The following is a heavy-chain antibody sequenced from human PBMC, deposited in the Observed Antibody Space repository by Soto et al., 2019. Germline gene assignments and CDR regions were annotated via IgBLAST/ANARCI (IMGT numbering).Heavy chain of an antibody. Sequence: GESLKISCKGSGYSFTSYWISWVRQMPGKGLEWMGRIDPSDSYTNYSPSFQGHVTISADKSISTAYLQWSSLKASDTAMYYCASRNLIVLPYEVTTPGAFYIWGQGTMVTVS. D-gene: IGHD3-22*01. J-gene: IGHJ3*02. CDR3: ASRNLIVLPYEVTTPGAFYI. CDR2: IDPSDSYT. CDR1: GYSFTSYW. V-gene: IGHV5-10-1*01.